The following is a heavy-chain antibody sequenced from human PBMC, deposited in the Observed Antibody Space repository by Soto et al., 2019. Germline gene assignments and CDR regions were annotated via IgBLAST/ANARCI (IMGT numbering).Heavy chain of an antibody. CDR3: ARDRITTRGDAFDL. CDR2: IIPIPDIT. Sequence: QVQLVQSGAEVRKPRSSVKVSCKAPGGTFSTYIISWVRQAPGQGLEWMGRIIPIPDITNYAQKFQGRVTVTADRSTSTAYMELTSLKSEDTAVYYCARDRITTRGDAFDLWGQRTMVTVSS. J-gene: IGHJ3*01. D-gene: IGHD3-3*01. CDR1: GGTFSTYI. V-gene: IGHV1-69*08.